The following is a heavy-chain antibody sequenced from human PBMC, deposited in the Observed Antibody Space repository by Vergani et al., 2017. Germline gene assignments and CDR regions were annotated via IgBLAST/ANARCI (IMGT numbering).Heavy chain of an antibody. CDR2: INHSGTI. D-gene: IGHD1-26*01. CDR3: ARRAESWETLLRDDFDV. CDR1: GGSLSGYY. J-gene: IGHJ3*01. Sequence: QVQLQQWGPGLLKPSETLSLTCAVYGGSLSGYYWCWIRLAPGKGLEWIGEINHSGTINYNPTLKSPVNVSIDTSRDHFSLKLRSVSAADTAVYFCARRAESWETLLRDDFDVWGQGTFVTVSP. V-gene: IGHV4-34*01.